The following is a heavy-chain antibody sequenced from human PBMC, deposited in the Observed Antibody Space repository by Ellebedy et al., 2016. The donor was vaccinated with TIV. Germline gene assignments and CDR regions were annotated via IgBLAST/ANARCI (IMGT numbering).Heavy chain of an antibody. D-gene: IGHD3-10*01. CDR1: GYTLIDYG. V-gene: IGHV1-18*04. Sequence: AASVTVSCKDSGYTLIDYGVHWVRQAPGQRLEWMGWFSAYNGNTNYAQKLRGRVTLTTDTSTSTAYMELRSVRADDTAVYYCARDRGATGDDYWGQGTLVTVSS. CDR2: FSAYNGNT. J-gene: IGHJ4*02. CDR3: ARDRGATGDDY.